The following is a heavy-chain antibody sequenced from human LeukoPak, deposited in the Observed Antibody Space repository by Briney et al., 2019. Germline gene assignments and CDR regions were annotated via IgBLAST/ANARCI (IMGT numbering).Heavy chain of an antibody. CDR2: INGRGGNT. J-gene: IGHJ4*02. CDR1: GFTFSNYA. CDR3: AKSLFNIQLWSFDY. D-gene: IGHD5-18*01. V-gene: IGHV3-23*01. Sequence: PGGSLRLSCAASGFTFSNYAMSWVRRAPGKGLERVSSINGRGGNTYYADSVKGRFTISRDNSKNTLYLQMNSLRAEDTAIYYCAKSLFNIQLWSFDYWGQGTLVTVSS.